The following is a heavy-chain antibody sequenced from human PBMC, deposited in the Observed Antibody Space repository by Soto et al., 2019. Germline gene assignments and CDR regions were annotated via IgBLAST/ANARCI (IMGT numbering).Heavy chain of an antibody. D-gene: IGHD1-26*01. CDR3: AKAQRGSGSHFDH. CDR2: ISYDGSDR. V-gene: IGHV3-30*18. CDR1: GFTFNTYG. J-gene: IGHJ4*02. Sequence: PGGSLRLSCAASGFTFNTYGMHWVRQAPGKGLDRVAVISYDGSDRYYADSVKGRFTISRDNSKNTLYLQMNSLRADDTAIYYCAKAQRGSGSHFDHWGQGTLVTVSS.